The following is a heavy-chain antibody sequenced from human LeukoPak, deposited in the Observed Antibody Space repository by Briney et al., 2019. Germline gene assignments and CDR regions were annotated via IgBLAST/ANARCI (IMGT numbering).Heavy chain of an antibody. CDR1: GFTFSSYG. CDR3: ARVGYAFDI. CDR2: ISYDGSNK. J-gene: IGHJ3*02. Sequence: GGSLRLSCAASGFTFSSYGMHWVRQAPGKGLEWVAVISYDGSNKYYADSVKGRFTISRDNSKNTLYLQMNSLRDEDTAVYYCARVGYAFDIWGQGTMVTVSS. V-gene: IGHV3-30*03.